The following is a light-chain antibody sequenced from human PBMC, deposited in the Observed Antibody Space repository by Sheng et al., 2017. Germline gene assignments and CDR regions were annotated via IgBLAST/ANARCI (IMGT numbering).Light chain of an antibody. Sequence: EIVLTQSPGTLSLSPGERATLSCRASQSVSSNYLAWYQQKPGQAPRLLIYGASSRATGIPDRFSGSGSGTDFTLTISRLEPEDFAVYYYQQLGSSPSFGQGTKLEIK. J-gene: IGKJ2*03. CDR1: QSVSSNY. CDR3: QQLGSSPS. V-gene: IGKV3-20*01. CDR2: GAS.